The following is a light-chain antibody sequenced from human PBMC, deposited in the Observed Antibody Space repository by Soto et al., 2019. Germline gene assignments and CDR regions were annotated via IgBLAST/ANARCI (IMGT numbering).Light chain of an antibody. Sequence: DTQMTQSPSTLSASVGDRVTITCRASQNIGRWLAWYQQKPGKAPNLLIYEASNLESGVPSRFSGSGSGTEFTLTISSLQPDDFGSYYCQQYNSYPYTFCQGTKLEIK. J-gene: IGKJ2*01. CDR3: QQYNSYPYT. CDR1: QNIGRW. V-gene: IGKV1-5*03. CDR2: EAS.